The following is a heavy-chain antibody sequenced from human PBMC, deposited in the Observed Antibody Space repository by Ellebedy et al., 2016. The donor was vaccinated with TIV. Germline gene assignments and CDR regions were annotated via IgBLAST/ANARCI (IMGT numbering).Heavy chain of an antibody. J-gene: IGHJ3*02. CDR2: IYYSDSP. Sequence: LRLSCTVSGDSITSDNYYWTWIRQPQGRGQEWIGYIYYSDSPYYNPSLKSRVTTSIDTSKNQFSLKLNSVTAADTAVYFCARGVEVTGTNAFNIWGQGTMVTVSS. CDR1: GDSITSDNYY. D-gene: IGHD2-21*02. V-gene: IGHV4-30-4*01. CDR3: ARGVEVTGTNAFNI.